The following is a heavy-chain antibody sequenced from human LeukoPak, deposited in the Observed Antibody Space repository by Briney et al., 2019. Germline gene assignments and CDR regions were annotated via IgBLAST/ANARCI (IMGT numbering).Heavy chain of an antibody. V-gene: IGHV3-23*01. CDR3: AKRGYIYNYSYYFDY. D-gene: IGHD5-18*01. Sequence: PGGSLRLSCAASGFTFSSSAMSWVRQAPGKGLEWVSSISGSGSGGSTYYADSVKGRFTISRDNSKNTLYLQMNSLIAEDTAVYYCAKRGYIYNYSYYFDYWGQGTLVTVSS. CDR1: GFTFSSSA. J-gene: IGHJ4*02. CDR2: ISGSGSGGST.